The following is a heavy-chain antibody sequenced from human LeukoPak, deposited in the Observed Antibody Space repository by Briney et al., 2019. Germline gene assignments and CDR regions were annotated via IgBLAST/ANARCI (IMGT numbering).Heavy chain of an antibody. J-gene: IGHJ5*02. D-gene: IGHD5-18*01. CDR1: GFTFSTYG. V-gene: IGHV3-23*01. CDR3: AAVDVDTAFP. Sequence: GGSLRLSCAASGFTFSTYGMSWVRQAPGKGLEWVSAISGSGGSTYYADSVKGRLTISRDNSKNTLYLQMNSLRAEDTAVYYCAAVDVDTAFPWGQGTLVTVSS. CDR2: ISGSGGST.